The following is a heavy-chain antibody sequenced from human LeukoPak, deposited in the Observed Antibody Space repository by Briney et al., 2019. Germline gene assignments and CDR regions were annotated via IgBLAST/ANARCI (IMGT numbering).Heavy chain of an antibody. CDR1: GFTFSSYG. CDR2: ISYDGSNK. V-gene: IGHV3-30*18. CDR3: AKVSSYGYFDP. D-gene: IGHD5-18*01. J-gene: IGHJ5*02. Sequence: GRSLRLSCAASGFTFSSYGMHWVRQAPGKGLEWVAVISYDGSNKYYADSVKGRFTISRDNSKNTLYLQMNSLRAEDTAVYYCAKVSSYGYFDPWGQGTLVTVSS.